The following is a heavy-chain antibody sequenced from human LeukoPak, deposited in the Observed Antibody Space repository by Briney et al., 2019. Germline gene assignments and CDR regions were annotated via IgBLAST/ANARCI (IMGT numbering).Heavy chain of an antibody. CDR1: GGSISSYY. V-gene: IGHV4-59*01. J-gene: IGHJ5*02. CDR3: AIDRLGGMLYP. Sequence: SETLSLTCTVSGGSISSYYWSWIRQPPGKGLEWIGYIYYSGSTNYNPSLKSRVTISVDTSKNQFSLKLSSVTAAATAVYYCAIDRLGGMLYPCGQGTLVTVSS. D-gene: IGHD1-14*01. CDR2: IYYSGST.